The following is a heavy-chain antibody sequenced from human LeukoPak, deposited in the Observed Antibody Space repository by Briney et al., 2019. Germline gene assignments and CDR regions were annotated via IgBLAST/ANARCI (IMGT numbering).Heavy chain of an antibody. J-gene: IGHJ3*02. V-gene: IGHV3-64*02. CDR2: LNSDGIST. Sequence: GGSLRLSCAAPGFTVSNYAMHWVRQAPGKGLEYVSALNSDGISTYYADSVRGRFTISRDNSKNTLFLQMGSLRPEDMAVYYCARRAGSGTTAFDIWGPGTMVTVSS. D-gene: IGHD1-1*01. CDR3: ARRAGSGTTAFDI. CDR1: GFTVSNYA.